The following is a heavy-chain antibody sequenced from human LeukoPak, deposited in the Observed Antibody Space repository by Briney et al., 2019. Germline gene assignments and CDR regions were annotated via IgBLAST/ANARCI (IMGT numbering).Heavy chain of an antibody. CDR1: GYTFTNFD. D-gene: IGHD3-9*01. CDR2: MNTFSGNS. CDR3: ARSGYFNWLSIEYYYMDV. V-gene: IGHV1-8*01. J-gene: IGHJ6*03. Sequence: ASVKVSCKASGYTFTNFDINWVRQAPGQGLEWMGWMNTFSGNSGCVQKFQGRVAMTRDSPITTAYLKLSSLSSEDTAVYYCARSGYFNWLSIEYYYMDVWGKGTTVIVSS.